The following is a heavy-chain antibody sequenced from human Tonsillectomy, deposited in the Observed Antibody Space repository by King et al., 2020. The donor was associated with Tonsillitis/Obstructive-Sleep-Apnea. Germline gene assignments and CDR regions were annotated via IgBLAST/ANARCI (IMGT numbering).Heavy chain of an antibody. J-gene: IGHJ4*02. CDR2: ISAHNGHT. D-gene: IGHD3-22*01. V-gene: IGHV1-18*01. Sequence: QMVQSGAEVKKTGASVKVSCKASGYTFTNYGISWVRQAPGQGLEWMAWISAHNGHTNYAQKLQGRVTMTTDTSTSTAYMELRSLRSDDTAVYYCARDSMSHYYDSSGYYTFNYWGQGTLVTVSA. CDR3: ARDSMSHYYDSSGYYTFNY. CDR1: GYTFTNYG.